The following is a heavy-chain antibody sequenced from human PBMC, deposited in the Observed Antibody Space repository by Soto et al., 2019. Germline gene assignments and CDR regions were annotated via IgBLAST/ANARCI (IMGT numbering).Heavy chain of an antibody. CDR2: INPNSGGT. CDR1: GYTFTGYY. CDR3: ARGYCSGGSCSNCFDP. V-gene: IGHV1-2*04. Sequence: QVQLVQSGAEVKKPGASVKVSCKASGYTFTGYYMHWVRQAPGQGLEWMGWINPNSGGTNYAQKFQGWVTMTRDTSISTADMELSRLRSDDTAVYYCARGYCSGGSCSNCFDPWGQGTLVTVSS. J-gene: IGHJ5*02. D-gene: IGHD2-15*01.